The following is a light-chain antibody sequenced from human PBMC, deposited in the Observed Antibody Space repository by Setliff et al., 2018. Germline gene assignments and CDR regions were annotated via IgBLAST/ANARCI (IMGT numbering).Light chain of an antibody. CDR2: DVS. CDR3: CSYAGSYSYV. CDR1: SSDVGGYNY. V-gene: IGLV2-11*01. J-gene: IGLJ1*01. Sequence: SALTQPRSVSGSPGQSVTISCTGTSSDVGGYNYVSWYQQHPGKAPKLMIYDVSKRPSGVPDRFSGSKSGNTASLTISGLQAEDEADYYCCSYAGSYSYVVGTGTKVTVL.